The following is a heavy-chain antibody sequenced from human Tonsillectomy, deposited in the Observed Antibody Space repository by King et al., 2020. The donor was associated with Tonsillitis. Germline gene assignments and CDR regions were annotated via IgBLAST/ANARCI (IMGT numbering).Heavy chain of an antibody. CDR3: AKGDGDYFAY. D-gene: IGHD4-17*01. CDR1: GFTFSSYG. CDR2: ISYDGSNK. V-gene: IGHV3-30*18. J-gene: IGHJ4*02. Sequence: VQLVESGGGVVQPGRSLRLSCVASGFTFSSYGMHWVRQAPGKGLEWVAVISYDGSNKYYADSVKGRFTISRDNSKNTLYLQMNSLRAEDTAVYYCAKGDGDYFAYWGQGTLVTVSS.